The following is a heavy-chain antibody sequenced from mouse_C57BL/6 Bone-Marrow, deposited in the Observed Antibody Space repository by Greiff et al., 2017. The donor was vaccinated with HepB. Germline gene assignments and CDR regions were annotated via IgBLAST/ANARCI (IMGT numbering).Heavy chain of an antibody. V-gene: IGHV1-9*01. D-gene: IGHD1-1*01. CDR2: ILPGSGST. J-gene: IGHJ1*03. Sequence: VKVVESGAELMKPGASVKLSCKATGYTFTGYWIEWVKQRPGHGLEWIGEILPGSGSTNYNEKFKGKATFTADTSSNTAYMQLSSLTTEDSAIYYCARRVYYGSSYGWYFDVWGTGTTVTVSS. CDR1: GYTFTGYW. CDR3: ARRVYYGSSYGWYFDV.